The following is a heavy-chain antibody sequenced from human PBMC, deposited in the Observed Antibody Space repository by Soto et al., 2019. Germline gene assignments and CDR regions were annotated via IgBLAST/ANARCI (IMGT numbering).Heavy chain of an antibody. CDR1: GGSMSSSNW. V-gene: IGHV4-4*02. D-gene: IGHD4-17*01. CDR3: ARPEATVLDY. J-gene: IGHJ4*02. CDR2: AHHSGRT. Sequence: QVQLQESGPGLVKPSGTLSLTCTVSGGSMSSSNWWNWVRQSPGKGLEWIGEAHHSGRTNYNPSLKSRVTISAAESKTHFSLKLTSATAADTAVYYCARPEATVLDYWGQGTLVTVSS.